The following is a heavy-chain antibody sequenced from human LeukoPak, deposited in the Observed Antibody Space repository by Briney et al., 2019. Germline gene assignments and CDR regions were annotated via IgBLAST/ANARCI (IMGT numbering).Heavy chain of an antibody. Sequence: GRSLRLSCAASGFTFSSYGMHWVRQAPGKGLEWVAVISYDGSNKYYAGSVKGRFTISRDNSKNTLYLQMNSLRAEDTAVYYCAVAGTIGALDYWGQGTLVTVSS. V-gene: IGHV3-30*03. CDR2: ISYDGSNK. D-gene: IGHD6-19*01. J-gene: IGHJ4*02. CDR1: GFTFSSYG. CDR3: AVAGTIGALDY.